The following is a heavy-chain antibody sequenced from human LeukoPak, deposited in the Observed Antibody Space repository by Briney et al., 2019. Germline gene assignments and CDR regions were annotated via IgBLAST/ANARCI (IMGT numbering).Heavy chain of an antibody. D-gene: IGHD6-13*01. CDR2: ISGSGGST. CDR1: GFTFSSYA. V-gene: IGHV3-23*01. CDR3: AKSSGIGQQLDYYYYYMDV. Sequence: QAGGSLRLSCAASGFTFSSYAMSWVRQAPGKGLEWVSAISGSGGSTYYADSVKGRFTTSRDNSKNTLYLQMNSLRAEDTAVYYCAKSSGIGQQLDYYYYYMDVWGKGTTVTVSS. J-gene: IGHJ6*03.